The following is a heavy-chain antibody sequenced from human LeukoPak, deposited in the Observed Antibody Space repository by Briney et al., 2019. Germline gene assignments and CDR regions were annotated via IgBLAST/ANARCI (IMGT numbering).Heavy chain of an antibody. V-gene: IGHV6-1*01. CDR2: TYYRSKWYN. CDR3: ARDRGPGYCSGGSCYSGPYYFDY. Sequence: PSQTLSLTCAISGDSVSSNSAAWNWIRQSPSRGLEWLGRTYYRSKWYNDYAVSVKSRITINPDTSKNQFSLQLNSVTPEDTAVYYCARDRGPGYCSGGSCYSGPYYFDYWGQGTLVTVSS. D-gene: IGHD2-15*01. J-gene: IGHJ4*02. CDR1: GDSVSSNSAA.